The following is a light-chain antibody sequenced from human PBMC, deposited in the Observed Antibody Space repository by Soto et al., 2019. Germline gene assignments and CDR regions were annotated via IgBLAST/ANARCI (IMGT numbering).Light chain of an antibody. CDR2: GAS. V-gene: IGKV3-15*01. CDR3: QQYNNWPPRGT. J-gene: IGKJ1*01. Sequence: EIVMTQSPATLSVSPGERATLSCRASQSVSSKLAWYQQKPGQAPRLLIYGASTRTTGIPARFSGSGSGTEFTLTISSLQSEDFAVYYCQQYNNWPPRGTFGQGTKVEIK. CDR1: QSVSSK.